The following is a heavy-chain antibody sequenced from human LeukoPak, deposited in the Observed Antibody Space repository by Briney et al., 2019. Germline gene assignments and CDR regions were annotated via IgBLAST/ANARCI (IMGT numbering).Heavy chain of an antibody. CDR1: GFTFGNYA. V-gene: IGHV3-23*01. D-gene: IGHD2-2*01. Sequence: PGGSLRLSCAASGFTFGNYAMSWVRQAPGKGLEWVSAISGSGGNTYYADFVKGRFTISRDNSKNTLFLQMNSLRAEDTAVYYCAKEAQGCSITSCYFDSWGQGTLVTVSS. CDR3: AKEAQGCSITSCYFDS. J-gene: IGHJ4*02. CDR2: ISGSGGNT.